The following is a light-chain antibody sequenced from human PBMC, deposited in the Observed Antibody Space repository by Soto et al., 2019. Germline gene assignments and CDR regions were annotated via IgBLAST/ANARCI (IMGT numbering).Light chain of an antibody. CDR2: GAS. Sequence: EIVLTQSPDTLSLSPGERATLSCRASQTVTSGYLAWYQQKPGQAPRLLIYGASNRATGIPDRFSGSGSGTDFTLTISRLEREDFAVYYCQQYGSSRWTFGQGTKVDI. V-gene: IGKV3-20*01. CDR1: QTVTSGY. J-gene: IGKJ1*01. CDR3: QQYGSSRWT.